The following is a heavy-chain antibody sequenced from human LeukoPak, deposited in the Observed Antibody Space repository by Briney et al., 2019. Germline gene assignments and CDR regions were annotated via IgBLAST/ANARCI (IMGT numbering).Heavy chain of an antibody. CDR2: INPNSGGT. CDR3: ARDVSSWLLPDY. J-gene: IGHJ4*02. CDR1: GYFLTGYS. Sequence: GASVKVSCKASGYFLTGYSMHWVRQAPGQGLEWMGWINPNSGGTNYAQKFQGRVTMTRDTSISTAYMELSRLRSDDTAVYYCARDVSSWLLPDYWGQGTLVAVSS. V-gene: IGHV1-2*02. D-gene: IGHD6-13*01.